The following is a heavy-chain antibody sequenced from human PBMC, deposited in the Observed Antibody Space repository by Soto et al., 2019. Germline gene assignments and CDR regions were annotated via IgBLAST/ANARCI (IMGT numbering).Heavy chain of an antibody. Sequence: ASVKVSCKASGYTFTSYDINWVRQATGQGLEWMGWMNLNSGNTGYAQKFQGRDTMTRNTSISTAYMELSSLRSEDTAVYYCARETYYDILTHYMDVWGKGTTVTVSS. CDR3: ARETYYDILTHYMDV. CDR2: MNLNSGNT. J-gene: IGHJ6*03. V-gene: IGHV1-8*01. CDR1: GYTFTSYD. D-gene: IGHD3-9*01.